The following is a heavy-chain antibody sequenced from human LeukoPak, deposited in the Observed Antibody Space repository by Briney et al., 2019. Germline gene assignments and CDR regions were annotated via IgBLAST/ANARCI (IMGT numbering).Heavy chain of an antibody. CDR1: GFTFSDYY. Sequence: GGSLRLSCAASGFTFSDYYMSWIRQAPGKGLEWVSYISSRGSTIYYADSVKGRFTISRDNAKSSLYLQMNSLRAEDTAVYYCARDFGRVVVAARFDPWGQGTLVTVSS. CDR2: ISSRGSTI. CDR3: ARDFGRVVVAARFDP. D-gene: IGHD2-15*01. J-gene: IGHJ5*02. V-gene: IGHV3-11*01.